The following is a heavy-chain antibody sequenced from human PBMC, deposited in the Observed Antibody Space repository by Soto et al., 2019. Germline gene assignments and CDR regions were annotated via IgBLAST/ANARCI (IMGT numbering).Heavy chain of an antibody. CDR2: IIPIFGTA. V-gene: IGHV1-69*13. Sequence: ASVKVSCKASGGTFSSYAISWVRQAPGQGLEWMGGIIPIFGTANYAQKFQGRVTITADESTSTAYMELSSLRSEDTAVYYCARGGGRGYSYGRHSYYFDYWGQGTLVTVSS. CDR1: GGTFSSYA. D-gene: IGHD5-18*01. CDR3: ARGGGRGYSYGRHSYYFDY. J-gene: IGHJ4*02.